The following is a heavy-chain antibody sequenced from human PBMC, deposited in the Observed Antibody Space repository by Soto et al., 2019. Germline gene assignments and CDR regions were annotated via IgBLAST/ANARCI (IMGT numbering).Heavy chain of an antibody. CDR3: ARGPYLGRGFDP. Sequence: PSETLSLTCAVYGGSFTEYYWNWLRQPPGKGLEWIGEINHSGSTNYNPSLQSRVSISVDTSKNQFSLKLRSVTAADMAVYYCARGPYLGRGFDPWGQGTLVTVSS. CDR1: GGSFTEYY. J-gene: IGHJ5*02. CDR2: INHSGST. D-gene: IGHD1-26*01. V-gene: IGHV4-34*01.